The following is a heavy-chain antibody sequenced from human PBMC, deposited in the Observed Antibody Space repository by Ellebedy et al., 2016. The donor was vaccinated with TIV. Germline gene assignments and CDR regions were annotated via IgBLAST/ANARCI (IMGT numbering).Heavy chain of an antibody. Sequence: GESLKISXKGSGYSFTSYWISWVRQMPGKGLEWMGRIDPSDSYTNYSPSFQGHVTISADKSISTAYLQWSSLKASDTAMYYCARLNEGTYSSSYFDYWGQGTLVTVSS. CDR2: IDPSDSYT. V-gene: IGHV5-10-1*01. D-gene: IGHD6-6*01. CDR1: GYSFTSYW. CDR3: ARLNEGTYSSSYFDY. J-gene: IGHJ4*02.